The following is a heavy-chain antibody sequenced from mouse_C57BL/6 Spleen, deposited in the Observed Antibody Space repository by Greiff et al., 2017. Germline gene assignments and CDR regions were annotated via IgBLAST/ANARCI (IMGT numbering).Heavy chain of an antibody. CDR2: IYPGDRDT. CDR1: GYAFSSSW. Sequence: VQLQQSGPELVKPGASVKISCKASGYAFSSSWMNWVKQRPGKGLEWIGRIYPGDRDTYYHGKFKGKATLTADKSSSTAYMQRSSLTSENSAVYFCASSYYGSSDEGAYWGQGTLVTVSA. J-gene: IGHJ3*01. V-gene: IGHV1-82*01. D-gene: IGHD1-1*01. CDR3: ASSYYGSSDEGAY.